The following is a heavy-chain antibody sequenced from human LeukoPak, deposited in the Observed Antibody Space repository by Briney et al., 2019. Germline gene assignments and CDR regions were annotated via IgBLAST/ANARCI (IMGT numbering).Heavy chain of an antibody. CDR1: GFTFSSYA. CDR2: ISGSGGST. Sequence: GGSLRLSCAASGFTFSSYAMSWVRQAPGKGLEWVSAISGSGGSTYYADSVKGRFTISRDNSKNTLYLQMNSLRAEDTAVHYCAKDSRGSYRPYYFDYWGQGTLVTVSS. D-gene: IGHD1-26*01. J-gene: IGHJ4*02. CDR3: AKDSRGSYRPYYFDY. V-gene: IGHV3-23*01.